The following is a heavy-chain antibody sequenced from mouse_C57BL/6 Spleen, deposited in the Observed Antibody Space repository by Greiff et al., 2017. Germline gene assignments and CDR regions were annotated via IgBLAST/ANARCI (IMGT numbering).Heavy chain of an antibody. J-gene: IGHJ1*03. Sequence: VQLKESGPGLVKPSQSLSLTCSVTGYSITSGYYWNWIRQVPGNKLEWMGYISYDGSNNYNPSLKNRISITRDTSKNQFFLKLNSVTTEDTATYYCARVGSSYRYFDVWGTGTTVTVSS. CDR2: ISYDGSN. CDR3: ARVGSSYRYFDV. D-gene: IGHD1-1*01. V-gene: IGHV3-6*01. CDR1: GYSITSGYY.